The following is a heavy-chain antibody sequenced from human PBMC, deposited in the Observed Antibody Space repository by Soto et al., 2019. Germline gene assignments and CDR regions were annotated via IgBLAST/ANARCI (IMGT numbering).Heavy chain of an antibody. CDR2: IRSKAYGGTP. Sequence: SLRLSCTGFGFTWEEYAMNWVRQAPGKGLEWVGFIRSKAYGGTPEYAASVKGRFTISRDDSKTVAYLQMNSLETDDTAVFYCARSFLNGMDVWGQGTTVTVSS. CDR1: GFTWEEYA. V-gene: IGHV3-49*04. CDR3: ARSFLNGMDV. J-gene: IGHJ6*02.